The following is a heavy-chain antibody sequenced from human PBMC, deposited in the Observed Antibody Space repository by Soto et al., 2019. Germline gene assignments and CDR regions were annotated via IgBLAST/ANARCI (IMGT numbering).Heavy chain of an antibody. J-gene: IGHJ6*02. D-gene: IGHD3-9*01. Sequence: PGGSLRLSCAASGFTFSSYAMSWVRQAPGKGLEWVSAISGSGGSTYYADSVKGRFTISRDNSENTLYLQMNSLRAEDTAVYYCAKDQTYYDILTGYYPGYGMDVWGQGTTVTVSS. CDR2: ISGSGGST. CDR3: AKDQTYYDILTGYYPGYGMDV. V-gene: IGHV3-23*01. CDR1: GFTFSSYA.